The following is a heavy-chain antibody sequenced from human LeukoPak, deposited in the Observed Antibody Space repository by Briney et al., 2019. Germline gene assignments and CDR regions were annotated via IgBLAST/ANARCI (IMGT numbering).Heavy chain of an antibody. V-gene: IGHV3-43*01. Sequence: PGGSLRLSCAASGFTFDDYTMHWVRQAPGKGLEWVSLISWDGGSTYYADSVKGRFTISRDNSKNSLYLQMNSLRTEDTALYYCAKAPYSSSWYVLDYWGQGTLVTVSP. J-gene: IGHJ4*02. CDR3: AKAPYSSSWYVLDY. CDR2: ISWDGGST. D-gene: IGHD6-13*01. CDR1: GFTFDDYT.